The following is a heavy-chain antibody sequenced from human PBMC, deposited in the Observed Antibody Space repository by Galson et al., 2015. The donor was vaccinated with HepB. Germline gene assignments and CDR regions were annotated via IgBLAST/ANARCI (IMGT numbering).Heavy chain of an antibody. CDR1: GFTFSSYS. D-gene: IGHD5-12*01. Sequence: SLRLSCAASGFTFSSYSMNWVRQAPGKGLEWVSSISSSSSYIYYADSVKGRFTISRDNAKNSLYLQMNSLRAEDTAVYYCAREAQGGWVASSDYWGQGTLVTVSS. CDR2: ISSSSSYI. V-gene: IGHV3-21*01. J-gene: IGHJ4*02. CDR3: AREAQGGWVASSDY.